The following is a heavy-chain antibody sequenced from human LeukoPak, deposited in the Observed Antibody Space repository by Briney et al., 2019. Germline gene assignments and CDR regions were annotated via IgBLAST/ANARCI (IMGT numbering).Heavy chain of an antibody. D-gene: IGHD3-22*01. CDR2: IYSGGST. CDR1: GFTVSSNY. CDR3: ARDLPPHYYDSSQGVFDY. J-gene: IGHJ4*02. V-gene: IGHV3-53*01. Sequence: PGGSLRLSCAASGFTVSSNYMSWVRQAPGKGLEWVSVIYSGGSTYYADSVKGRFTISRDNSKNTLYLQMNSLRAEDTAVYYCARDLPPHYYDSSQGVFDYWGQGTLVTVSS.